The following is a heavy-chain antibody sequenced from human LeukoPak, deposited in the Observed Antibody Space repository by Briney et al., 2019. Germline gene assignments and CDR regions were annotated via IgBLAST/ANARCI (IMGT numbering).Heavy chain of an antibody. V-gene: IGHV3-23*01. CDR2: ISGSGGNT. CDR1: GFTFSSYA. CDR3: AQGRGYYGSGSYLFDY. D-gene: IGHD3-10*01. Sequence: GGSLRLSCAASGFTFSSYAVSWVRQAPGKGLEWVSAISGSGGNTYYADSVKGRFTISRDNSKNTLYLQMNSLRAEDTAVYYCAQGRGYYGSGSYLFDYWGQGTLVTVSS. J-gene: IGHJ4*02.